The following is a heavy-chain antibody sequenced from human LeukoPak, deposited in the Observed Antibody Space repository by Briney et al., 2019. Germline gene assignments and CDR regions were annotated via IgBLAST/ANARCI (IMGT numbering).Heavy chain of an antibody. CDR2: INPNSGGT. J-gene: IGHJ4*01. Sequence: ALVKVSCKASGYTFTGYYMHWVRQAPGQGLEWMGRINPNSGGTNYAQKFQGRVTMTRDTSISTAYMELSRLRSDDTAVYYCTRESGYDYSFLNRGDGTLVSVSS. CDR3: TRESGYDYSFLN. V-gene: IGHV1-2*06. D-gene: IGHD5-12*01. CDR1: GYTFTGYY.